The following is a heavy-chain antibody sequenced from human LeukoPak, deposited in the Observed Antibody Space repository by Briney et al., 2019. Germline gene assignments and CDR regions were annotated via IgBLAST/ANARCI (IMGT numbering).Heavy chain of an antibody. Sequence: PSETLSLTCTVSGGSISSSSYYWGWIRQPPGKGLEWIGSIYYSGSTYYNPSLKSRVTISVDTSKNQFSLKLSSVTAADTAVYYCASQSHSGGSLGGYWGQGTLVTVSS. CDR2: IYYSGST. D-gene: IGHD2-15*01. V-gene: IGHV4-39*01. CDR1: GGSISSSSYY. J-gene: IGHJ4*02. CDR3: ASQSHSGGSLGGY.